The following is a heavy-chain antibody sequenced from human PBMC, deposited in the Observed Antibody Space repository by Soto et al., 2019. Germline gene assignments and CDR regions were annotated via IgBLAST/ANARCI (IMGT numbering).Heavy chain of an antibody. CDR1: GFTFSIYA. CDR2: ISGSGSNT. J-gene: IGHJ4*02. D-gene: IGHD1-26*01. CDR3: ANRGRYYFEY. V-gene: IGHV3-23*01. Sequence: GGSLRLSCAASGFTFSIYAMSWFRQAPGKGLEWVSTISGSGSNTYYADSVKGRFTISRDNSKNTLYLQMNSLRAEDTAVYYCANRGRYYFEYWGQGTLVTVSS.